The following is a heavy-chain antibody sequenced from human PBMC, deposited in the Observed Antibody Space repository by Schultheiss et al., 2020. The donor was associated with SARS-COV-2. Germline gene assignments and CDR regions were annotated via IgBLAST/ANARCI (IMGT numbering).Heavy chain of an antibody. CDR2: ISYDGSNK. V-gene: IGHV3-30*04. Sequence: GGSLRLSCTASGFTFGDYAMSWFRQAPGKGLEWVAVISYDGSNKYYADSVKGRFTISRDNAKNSLYLQMNSLRAEDTALYYCARGELVVVAATRFHWFDPWGQGTLVTVSS. CDR3: ARGELVVVAATRFHWFDP. J-gene: IGHJ5*02. CDR1: GFTFGDYA. D-gene: IGHD2-15*01.